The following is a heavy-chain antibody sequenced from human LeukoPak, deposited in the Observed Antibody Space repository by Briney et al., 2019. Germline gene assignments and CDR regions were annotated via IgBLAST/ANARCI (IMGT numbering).Heavy chain of an antibody. Sequence: GGSLRLSCAASGFTFSSYAMTWVRQAPGKGLEWVSGISGSGGSTYYADSVKGRFTISRDNSKNTLYLQMNSLRAEDTALYYCAKDSHYYYDSTGYYYFDYWGQGTLVTVSS. J-gene: IGHJ4*02. CDR3: AKDSHYYYDSTGYYYFDY. D-gene: IGHD3-22*01. V-gene: IGHV3-23*01. CDR1: GFTFSSYA. CDR2: ISGSGGST.